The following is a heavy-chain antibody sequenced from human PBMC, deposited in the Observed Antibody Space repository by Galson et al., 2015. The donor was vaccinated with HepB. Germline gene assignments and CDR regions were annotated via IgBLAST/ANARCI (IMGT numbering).Heavy chain of an antibody. CDR3: ARVPRVGDYSNWWENYYYYYGMDV. J-gene: IGHJ6*02. D-gene: IGHD4-11*01. V-gene: IGHV1-18*01. CDR2: ISAYNGNT. Sequence: SVKVSCKASGYTFTSYGISWVRQAPGQGLEWMGWISAYNGNTNYAQKLQGRVTMTTDTSTSTAYMELRSLRSDDTAVYYCARVPRVGDYSNWWENYYYYYGMDVWGQGTTVTVSS. CDR1: GYTFTSYG.